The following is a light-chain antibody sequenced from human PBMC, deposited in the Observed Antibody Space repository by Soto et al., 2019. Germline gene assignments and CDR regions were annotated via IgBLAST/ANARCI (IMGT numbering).Light chain of an antibody. V-gene: IGKV2-28*01. J-gene: IGKJ1*01. CDR1: QSLLHSNGYNY. CDR2: LNS. Sequence: DIVMTQSPLSLPVTPGEPASISCRSSQSLLHSNGYNYLDWYLQKPGQSPQLLIYLNSNRSSGVPDRFSGSGSGTDFTLKISRVEAEDVGVYYCMQALQTSWTFGQGTKVEIK. CDR3: MQALQTSWT.